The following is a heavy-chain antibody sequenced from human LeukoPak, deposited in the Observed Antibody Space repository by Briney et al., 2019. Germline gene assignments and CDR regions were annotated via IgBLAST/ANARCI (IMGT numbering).Heavy chain of an antibody. V-gene: IGHV1-18*01. CDR2: ISAYNGNT. Sequence: ASVKVSCKASGYTFASYGIGWVRQAPGQGLEWMGWISAYNGNTNYAQKLQGRVTMTTDTSTSTAYMELRSLRSDDTAVYYCARVITYYDFWSGSQAPFDYWGQGTLVTVSS. CDR1: GYTFASYG. CDR3: ARVITYYDFWSGSQAPFDY. J-gene: IGHJ4*02. D-gene: IGHD3-3*01.